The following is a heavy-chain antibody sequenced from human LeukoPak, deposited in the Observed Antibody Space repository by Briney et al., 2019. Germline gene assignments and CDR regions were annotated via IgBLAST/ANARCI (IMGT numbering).Heavy chain of an antibody. Sequence: SETLSLTCTVSCGPISSSSHHSGWIRQPPGKGLEWIVDIFYDGIPFYNQSLKSRVTISVAQSKTQFSLKLTSVTAAAMAVYYCARRGSGASLEYYFDLWGRGTLVTVSS. CDR3: ARRGSGASLEYYFDL. CDR1: CGPISSSSHH. J-gene: IGHJ2*01. D-gene: IGHD1-14*01. CDR2: IFYDGIP. V-gene: IGHV4-39*01.